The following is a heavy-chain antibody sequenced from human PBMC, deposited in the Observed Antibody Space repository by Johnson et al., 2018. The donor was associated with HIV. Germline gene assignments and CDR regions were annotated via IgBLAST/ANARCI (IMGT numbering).Heavy chain of an antibody. CDR2: IRYDGSNK. Sequence: QVQLVESGGGEVQPGRSLRLSCAASGFTFSGYGMHWVRQAPGKGLEWVAFIRYDGSNKYYADSVKGRFTISRDNSKNTLYLQMNSLRAEDTAVYYCARGSITIFGVVNPHAFDIWGQGTMVTVS. CDR3: ARGSITIFGVVNPHAFDI. D-gene: IGHD3-3*01. J-gene: IGHJ3*02. CDR1: GFTFSGYG. V-gene: IGHV3-30*02.